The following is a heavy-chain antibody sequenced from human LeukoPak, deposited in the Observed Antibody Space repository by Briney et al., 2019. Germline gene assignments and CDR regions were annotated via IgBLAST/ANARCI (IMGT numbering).Heavy chain of an antibody. V-gene: IGHV4-31*03. CDR1: GGSISSGGYY. CDR2: IYYSGST. D-gene: IGHD2-15*01. Sequence: SQTLSLTCTVSGGSISSGGYYWSWIRQHPGKGLEWIGYIYYSGSTYYNPSLKSRVTISVDTSKNQFSLKLSSVTAADTAVYYRAREGDDEGYCSGGSCYSFDPWGQGTLVTVSS. CDR3: AREGDDEGYCSGGSCYSFDP. J-gene: IGHJ5*02.